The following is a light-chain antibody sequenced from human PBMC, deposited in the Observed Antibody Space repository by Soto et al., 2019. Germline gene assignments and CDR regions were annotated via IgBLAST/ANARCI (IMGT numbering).Light chain of an antibody. CDR1: QDIRNY. CDR2: DAS. J-gene: IGKJ3*01. Sequence: DIQMTQSPSSLSASVGDRVTITCQASQDIRNYLNWYQQKPGKAPKLLIYDASNLETGVPSRFSSRGSGTDFTFTIISLQPEDIATYYCQQYGHLPLTFGPGTKVDIK. V-gene: IGKV1-33*01. CDR3: QQYGHLPLT.